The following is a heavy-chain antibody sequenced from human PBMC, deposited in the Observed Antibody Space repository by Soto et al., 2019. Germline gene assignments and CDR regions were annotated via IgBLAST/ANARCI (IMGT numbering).Heavy chain of an antibody. CDR3: ARPGYSSNWYWFDT. CDR1: GVSFRSSDYY. CDR2: MHYSGSS. D-gene: IGHD6-13*01. V-gene: IGHV4-39*01. J-gene: IGHJ5*02. Sequence: SETLSLTCTVSGVSFRSSDYYWGWIRQPPNKGLEWIGSMHYSGSSFYNPSLKNRVTISVDTSKNQFYLKLTSVTAADTAVYYCARPGYSSNWYWFDTWGQGTLVTVSS.